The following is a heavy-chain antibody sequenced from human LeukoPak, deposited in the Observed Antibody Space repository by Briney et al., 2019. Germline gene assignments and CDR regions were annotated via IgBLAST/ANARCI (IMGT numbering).Heavy chain of an antibody. J-gene: IGHJ3*02. CDR2: ISYDGGKK. CDR1: GFTFSTYV. D-gene: IGHD5-18*01. V-gene: IGHV3-30*18. CDR3: AKGKQQWWTFDALDI. Sequence: PGGSLRLSCAASGFTFSTYVMHWVRQAPGKGLNGLALISYDGGKKYYADSVKGRFTISRDNSKNTLYLQINSLIPDDTAVYYCAKGKQQWWTFDALDIWGQGTTVTVSS.